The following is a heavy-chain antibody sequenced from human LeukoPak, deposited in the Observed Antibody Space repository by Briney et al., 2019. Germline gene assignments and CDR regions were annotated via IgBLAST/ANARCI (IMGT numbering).Heavy chain of an antibody. CDR1: GFAFSGYV. CDR2: VRRDGTYV. CDR3: APGGPTRGTIEY. Sequence: GGSLRLSCAASGFAFSGYVMYWVRQTADKGLEWVAYVRRDGTYVNYADSVKGRFTISRDNSKNTLSLQMNNLRVEDTAGYYCAPGGPTRGTIEYWGQGTLVTVSS. V-gene: IGHV3-30*02. D-gene: IGHD1-26*01. J-gene: IGHJ4*02.